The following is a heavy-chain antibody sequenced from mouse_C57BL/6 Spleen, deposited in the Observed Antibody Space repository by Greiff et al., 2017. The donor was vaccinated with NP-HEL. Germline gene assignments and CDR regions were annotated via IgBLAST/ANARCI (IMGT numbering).Heavy chain of an antibody. CDR1: GFTFSSYA. J-gene: IGHJ2*01. CDR2: ISDGGSYT. CDR3: ARDGGGIFDY. V-gene: IGHV5-4*01. Sequence: EVQGVESGGGLVKPGGSLKLSCAASGFTFSSYAMSWVRQTPEKRLEWVATISDGGSYTYYPDNVKGRFTISRDNAKNNLYLQMSHLKSEDTAMYYCARDGGGIFDYWGQGTTLTVSS.